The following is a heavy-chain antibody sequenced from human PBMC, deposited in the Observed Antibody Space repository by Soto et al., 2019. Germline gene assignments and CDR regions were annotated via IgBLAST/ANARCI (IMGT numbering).Heavy chain of an antibody. D-gene: IGHD6-19*01. Sequence: SETLSLTCAVYGGSFSGYYWTWIRQPPGTGLEWIGEINHSGSTNYNPSLKSRVTISVDTSKNQFSLKLASVTAADTAVYYCARVSSGWWCLDYWGQGTLVTASS. V-gene: IGHV4-34*01. CDR1: GGSFSGYY. CDR2: INHSGST. J-gene: IGHJ4*02. CDR3: ARVSSGWWCLDY.